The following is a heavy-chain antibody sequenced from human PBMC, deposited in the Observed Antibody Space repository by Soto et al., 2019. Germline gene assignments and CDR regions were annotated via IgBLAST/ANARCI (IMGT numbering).Heavy chain of an antibody. J-gene: IGHJ4*02. D-gene: IGHD6-6*01. CDR3: ARGYSSSSGLSLVIDY. V-gene: IGHV1-2*04. CDR2: IIPMFGT. CDR1: GGTSSNYV. Sequence: ASVKVSCKASGGTSSNYVISWVRQAPGQGLEWMGGIIPMFGTNYAQKFQGWVTMTRDTSISTAYMELSRLRSDDTAVYYCARGYSSSSGLSLVIDYWGQGTLVTVSS.